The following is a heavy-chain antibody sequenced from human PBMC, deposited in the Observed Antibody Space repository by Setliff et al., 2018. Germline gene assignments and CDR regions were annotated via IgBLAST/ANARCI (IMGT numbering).Heavy chain of an antibody. V-gene: IGHV3-7*01. J-gene: IGHJ6*03. CDR2: INQGGSDQ. Sequence: GGSLRLSCVASGFTFSSYWMAWVRQAPGKGLEWVANINQGGSDQFYVDSVKGRFTISRDNARNALYLQMVSLRGEDTGVYFCAALDWGENFYNVDVWGKGTTVTVSS. D-gene: IGHD7-27*01. CDR3: AALDWGENFYNVDV. CDR1: GFTFSSYW.